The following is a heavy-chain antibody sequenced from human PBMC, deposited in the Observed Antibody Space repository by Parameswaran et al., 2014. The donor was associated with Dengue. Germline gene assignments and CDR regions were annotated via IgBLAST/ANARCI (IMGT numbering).Heavy chain of an antibody. Sequence: RWIRQPPGKGLEWVANIKEDGGEKYYVDSVKGRFTISRDNAKNSLYLQMNSLGAEDTAMYYCARSPRLYDTLTGYYTLVAFDIWGQGTMVTVSS. CDR3: ARSPRLYDTLTGYYTLVAFDI. D-gene: IGHD3-9*01. J-gene: IGHJ3*02. CDR2: IKEDGGEK. V-gene: IGHV3-7*01.